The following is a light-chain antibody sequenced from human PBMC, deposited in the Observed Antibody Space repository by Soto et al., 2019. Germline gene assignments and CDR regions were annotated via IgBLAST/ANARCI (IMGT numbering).Light chain of an antibody. Sequence: QAVVTQQPSLTVSPGGTVTLTCASSTGAVTSGNYANWFQQNPGQAPRSLMKNTANRHSWTPARFSGSLVGGAAALTLSGVQLEDVAAYYCLLYISQAWFFGGGTKLTVL. CDR2: NTA. CDR1: TGAVTSGNY. J-gene: IGLJ3*02. V-gene: IGLV7-43*01. CDR3: LLYISQAWF.